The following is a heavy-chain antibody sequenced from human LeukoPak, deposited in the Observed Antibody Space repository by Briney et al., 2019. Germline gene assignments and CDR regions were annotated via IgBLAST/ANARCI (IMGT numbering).Heavy chain of an antibody. J-gene: IGHJ6*03. D-gene: IGHD2-15*01. CDR2: ISRSGSTI. Sequence: GGSLRLSCAASGFTFSDYYMSWIRQAPGKGLEWVSYISRSGSTIYYADSVKGRFTISRDNAKNSLYLQMNSLRAEDTAVYYCARETVVAATPYYYYYYMDVWGKGTTVTVSS. CDR1: GFTFSDYY. CDR3: ARETVVAATPYYYYYYMDV. V-gene: IGHV3-11*04.